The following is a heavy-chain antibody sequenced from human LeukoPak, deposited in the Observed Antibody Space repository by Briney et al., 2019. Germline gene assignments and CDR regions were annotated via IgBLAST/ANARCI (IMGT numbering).Heavy chain of an antibody. D-gene: IGHD5-12*01. CDR3: TTRGYSGYELVDY. CDR2: IKSKTDGCTT. J-gene: IGHJ4*02. Sequence: RPGGSLRLSCAASGFTFSNAWMSWVRQAPGKGLEWVGRIKSKTDGCTTDYAAPVKGRFTISRHDSKNTVYLQMTSLNTEDTAVYHCTTRGYSGYELVDYWGQGTLVTVSS. CDR1: GFTFSNAW. V-gene: IGHV3-15*01.